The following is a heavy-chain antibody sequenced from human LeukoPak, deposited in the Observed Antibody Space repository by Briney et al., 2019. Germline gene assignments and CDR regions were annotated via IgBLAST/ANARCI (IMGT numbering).Heavy chain of an antibody. CDR1: GFTFSSYA. D-gene: IGHD6-13*01. J-gene: IGHJ4*02. CDR3: AKESKTRIAALDF. CDR2: ISCSAGNI. Sequence: GGSLRLSCAASGFTFSSYAMSWVRQAPGKGLEWVSAISCSAGNIYYADSVKGRFTISRDNSKNSLYLQMNSLRAEDTAVYYCAKESKTRIAALDFWGQGSLVTVS. V-gene: IGHV3-23*01.